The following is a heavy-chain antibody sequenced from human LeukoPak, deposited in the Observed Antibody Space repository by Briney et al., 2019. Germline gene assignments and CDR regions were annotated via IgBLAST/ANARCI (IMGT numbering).Heavy chain of an antibody. CDR3: ARWRYSSGNWFDP. J-gene: IGHJ5*02. D-gene: IGHD6-19*01. CDR1: GGTFSSYA. Sequence: SVKVSCKASGGTFSSYAISWVRQAPGQGLEWMGGIIPIFVTANYAQKFQGRVTITTDESTSTAYMELSGLRSEDTAVYYCARWRYSSGNWFDPWGQGTLVTVSS. CDR2: IIPIFVTA. V-gene: IGHV1-69*05.